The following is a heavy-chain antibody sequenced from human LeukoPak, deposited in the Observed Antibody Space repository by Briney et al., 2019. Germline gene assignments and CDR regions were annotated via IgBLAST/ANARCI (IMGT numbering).Heavy chain of an antibody. CDR3: ARVRSITMVRGVSDY. J-gene: IGHJ4*02. CDR2: INHSGST. Sequence: PSETLSLTCAVYGGSFSGYYWSWIRQPPGKGLEWIGEINHSGSTNYNPSLKSRVTISVDTSKNQFSLKLSSVTAADTAVYYCARVRSITMVRGVSDYWGQGTLVTVSS. D-gene: IGHD3-10*01. CDR1: GGSFSGYY. V-gene: IGHV4-34*01.